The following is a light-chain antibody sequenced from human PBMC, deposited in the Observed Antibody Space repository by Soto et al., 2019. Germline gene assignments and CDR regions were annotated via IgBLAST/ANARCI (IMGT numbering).Light chain of an antibody. CDR1: QSISSY. Sequence: DIQMTQSPSSLSASVGDRVTITCRASQSISSYLNWYQQKPGKAPKLLIYAASSLQSGVPSRFSGSGSGTAFTLTISSLQPEDFAPYYCPQSYSTPPYTFGQGTKLEIK. V-gene: IGKV1-39*01. CDR2: AAS. CDR3: PQSYSTPPYT. J-gene: IGKJ2*01.